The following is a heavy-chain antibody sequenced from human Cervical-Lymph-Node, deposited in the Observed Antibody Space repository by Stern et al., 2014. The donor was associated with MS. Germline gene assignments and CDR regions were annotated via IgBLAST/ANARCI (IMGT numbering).Heavy chain of an antibody. D-gene: IGHD2-15*01. CDR3: ARGTHCSGGSCYSSDYFDY. CDR1: GFTFSSYD. J-gene: IGHJ4*02. Sequence: VQLVESGGGLVQPGGSLRLSCAASGFTFSSYDMHWVRQATGKGLEWVSAIGTAGDTYYPGSVKGRFTISRENAKNSLYLQMNSLRAGDTAVYYCARGTHCSGGSCYSSDYFDYWGQGTLVTVSS. V-gene: IGHV3-13*01. CDR2: IGTAGDT.